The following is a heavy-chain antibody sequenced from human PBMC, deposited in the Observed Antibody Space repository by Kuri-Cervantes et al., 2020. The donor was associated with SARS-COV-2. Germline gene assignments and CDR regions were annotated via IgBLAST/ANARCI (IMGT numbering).Heavy chain of an antibody. Sequence: SETLSLTCTVSGGSVSSGSYYWSWIRQPPGKGLEWIGYNYYSGSTNYNPSLKSRFTISVDTSKNQFSLKLSSVTAADTALYYCARELGGYYYDSSGYYHYYYYGMDVWGQGTTVTVSS. CDR3: ARELGGYYYDSSGYYHYYYYGMDV. CDR2: NYYSGST. J-gene: IGHJ6*02. CDR1: GGSVSSGSYY. V-gene: IGHV4-61*01. D-gene: IGHD3-22*01.